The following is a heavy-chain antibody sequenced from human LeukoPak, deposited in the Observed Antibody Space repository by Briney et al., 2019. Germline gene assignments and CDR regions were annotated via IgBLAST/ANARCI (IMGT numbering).Heavy chain of an antibody. D-gene: IGHD4-17*01. V-gene: IGHV1-18*01. CDR2: ISGYDGNT. J-gene: IGHJ4*02. CDR3: ARTVTTSSYYFDY. Sequence: ASVKVSCKASGYTFTTYGVSWVRQAPGQGLEWMGWISGYDGNTNYAQKLRGRVTMTTDTSTSTAYMDLRSLRSDDTALYYCARTVTTSSYYFDYWGEGTLVTVSS. CDR1: GYTFTTYG.